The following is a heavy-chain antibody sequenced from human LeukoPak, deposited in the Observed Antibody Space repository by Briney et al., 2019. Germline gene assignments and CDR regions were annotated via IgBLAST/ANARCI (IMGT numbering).Heavy chain of an antibody. CDR2: IYSSVSTRYNPSL. V-gene: IGHV4-61*02. CDR3: ARDRQEGGMRVSSFEF. D-gene: IGHD2-15*01. J-gene: IGHJ4*02. CDR1: GGSLSSGDYY. Sequence: PSETLSLTCTVSGGSLSSGDYYWSWVRQPAGKGLEWIGRIYSSVSTRYNPSLQYNPSLKSRVTISKDTSRNQFSLNLNSVTAADTAIYYCARDRQEGGMRVSSFEFWGQGTPVTVSS.